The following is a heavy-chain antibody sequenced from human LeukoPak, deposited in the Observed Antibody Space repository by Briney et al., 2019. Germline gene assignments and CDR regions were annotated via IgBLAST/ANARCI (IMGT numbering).Heavy chain of an antibody. CDR2: INPNSGGT. D-gene: IGHD3-16*02. Sequence: GASVNVSCKASVYTFTGYYMHWVRQAPGNGLEWMGCINPNSGGTNYAQKFQGRVTMTRDTSISTAYMELSRLRSDDTAVYYCARGFYVWGSYRSPPFDYWGQGTLVTVSS. CDR3: ARGFYVWGSYRSPPFDY. V-gene: IGHV1-2*02. CDR1: VYTFTGYY. J-gene: IGHJ4*02.